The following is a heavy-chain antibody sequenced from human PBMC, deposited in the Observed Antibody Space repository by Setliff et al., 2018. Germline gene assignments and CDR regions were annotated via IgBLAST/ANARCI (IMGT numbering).Heavy chain of an antibody. V-gene: IGHV1-18*01. CDR1: GYTFTRYG. D-gene: IGHD3-10*01. J-gene: IGHJ3*02. CDR3: ARDLNRWFGEFAFDI. CDR2: IGPYNGNT. Sequence: ASVKVSCKASGYTFTRYGISWVRQAPGKGFEWMGWIGPYNGNTYYAQKFQGRVTLTRDTSITTTYMELNSLRSDDTAIYYCARDLNRWFGEFAFDIWGQGTMVTVSS.